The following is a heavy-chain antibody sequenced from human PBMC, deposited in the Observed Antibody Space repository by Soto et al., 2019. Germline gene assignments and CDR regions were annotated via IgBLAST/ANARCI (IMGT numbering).Heavy chain of an antibody. V-gene: IGHV3-15*01. J-gene: IGHJ4*02. CDR3: TTGGISTVTTFGVSIAISQYYFDY. Sequence: EVQLVESGGGLVKPGGSLRLSCAASGFTFSNAWMSWVRQAPGKGMEWVGRIKSKTDGGTTDYAAPVKGRFTISRDDSKNTLYMQMNSLKTVDTAVYYCTTGGISTVTTFGVSIAISQYYFDYWGQGTLVTVSS. CDR1: GFTFSNAW. CDR2: IKSKTDGGTT. D-gene: IGHD4-17*01.